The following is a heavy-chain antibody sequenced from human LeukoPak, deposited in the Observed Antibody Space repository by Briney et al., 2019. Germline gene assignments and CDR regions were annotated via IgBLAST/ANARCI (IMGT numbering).Heavy chain of an antibody. CDR2: IYSGGST. J-gene: IGHJ4*02. CDR1: GFTVSSNY. Sequence: GGSLRLSCAASGFTVSSNYMSWVRQAPGKGLEWVSIIYSGGSTYYADSVKGRFTISRDNSKNTLFLQMNSLRAEDTAVYYCARTDSSGYHHDYWGQGILVTVSS. CDR3: ARTDSSGYHHDY. V-gene: IGHV3-53*01. D-gene: IGHD3-22*01.